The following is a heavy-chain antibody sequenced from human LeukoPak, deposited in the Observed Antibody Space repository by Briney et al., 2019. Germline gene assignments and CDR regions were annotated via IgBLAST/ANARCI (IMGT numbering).Heavy chain of an antibody. V-gene: IGHV3-21*01. CDR2: ISSSSSYI. CDR1: GFTFSSYS. D-gene: IGHD3-10*01. J-gene: IGHJ4*02. CDR3: ASQSDYYGPRDC. Sequence: GGSLRLSCAASGFTFSSYSMNWVRQAPGKGLEWVSSISSSSSYIYYADSVKGRFTISRDNAKNSLYLQMNSLRAEDTAVYYCASQSDYYGPRDCWGQGTLVTVSS.